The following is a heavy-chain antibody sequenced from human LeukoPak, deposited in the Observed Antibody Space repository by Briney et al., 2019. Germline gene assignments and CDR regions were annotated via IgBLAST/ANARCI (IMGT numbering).Heavy chain of an antibody. V-gene: IGHV3-66*02. J-gene: IGHJ3*02. CDR3: ARETNAFDI. CDR2: ICSGGST. CDR1: GFTVSSNY. Sequence: GGSLRLSCAASGFTVSSNYMSWVRQAPGKGLEWVSVICSGGSTYYADSVKGRFSISRDNSKNTLYLQMNSLRPEDTAVYYCARETNAFDIWGQGTMVTVSS.